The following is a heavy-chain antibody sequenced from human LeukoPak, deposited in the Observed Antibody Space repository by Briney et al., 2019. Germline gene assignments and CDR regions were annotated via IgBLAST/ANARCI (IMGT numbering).Heavy chain of an antibody. CDR1: GYTFTSYD. Sequence: ASAKVSCKASGYTFTSYDINWVRQATGQGLEWMGWVNPNSGNTSYAQKFQGRVTMTRNTSISTAYMELSSLRSEDAAVYYCARRRRYNWNYFDYWGQATMVTVSS. J-gene: IGHJ4*02. D-gene: IGHD1-20*01. CDR3: ARRRRYNWNYFDY. V-gene: IGHV1-8*01. CDR2: VNPNSGNT.